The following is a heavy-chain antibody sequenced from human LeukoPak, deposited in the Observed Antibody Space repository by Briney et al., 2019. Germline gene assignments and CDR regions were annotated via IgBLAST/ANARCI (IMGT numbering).Heavy chain of an antibody. V-gene: IGHV1-69*05. D-gene: IGHD6-19*01. CDR2: IIPIFGTA. Sequence: SVKVSCKASGGTFSSYAISWVRQAPGQGLEWMGGIIPIFGTANYAQKFQGRVTITTDESTSTAYMELSSLRSEDTAVYYCARGPYSSGSYVGRYYYYYMDVWGKGTTVTVSS. CDR3: ARGPYSSGSYVGRYYYYYMDV. J-gene: IGHJ6*03. CDR1: GGTFSSYA.